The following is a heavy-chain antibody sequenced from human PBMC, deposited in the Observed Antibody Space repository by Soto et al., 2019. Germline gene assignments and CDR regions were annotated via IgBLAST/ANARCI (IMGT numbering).Heavy chain of an antibody. J-gene: IGHJ4*02. Sequence: SETLSLTCRVSDGSMNSDSSYWGWIRQPPGKGLEWIGVINHSGSTYHNLSLKGRVTMSVDASRNHFSLKLTSMTDADTAVYYCARLGGYVSVGYYYLWDSWGQGTLVTVSS. CDR2: INHSGST. CDR1: DGSMNSDSSY. CDR3: ARLGGYVSVGYYYLWDS. D-gene: IGHD3-22*01. V-gene: IGHV4-39*01.